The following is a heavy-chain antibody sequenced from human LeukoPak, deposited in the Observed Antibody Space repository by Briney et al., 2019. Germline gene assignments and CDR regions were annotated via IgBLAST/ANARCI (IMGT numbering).Heavy chain of an antibody. CDR2: INHSGST. Sequence: PSETLSLTCAVYGGSFSGYYWSWIRQPPGKGLEWIGEINHSGSTNYNPSLKSRVTISVDTSKNQFSLKLSSVTAADTAVYYCARGHVFRSYGSGSYYSRTNWFDPWGQGTLVTVSS. D-gene: IGHD3-10*01. J-gene: IGHJ5*02. CDR1: GGSFSGYY. V-gene: IGHV4-34*01. CDR3: ARGHVFRSYGSGSYYSRTNWFDP.